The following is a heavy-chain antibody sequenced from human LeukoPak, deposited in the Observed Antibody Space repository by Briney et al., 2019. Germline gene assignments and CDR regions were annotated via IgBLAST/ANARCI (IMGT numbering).Heavy chain of an antibody. Sequence: GGSLRLSCAASGFTFSSYWMSWVRQAPEKGLEWVANIKQDGNEKYYVDSVKGRFSISRDNAENSLYLQMNSLNTDDTAVYYCARGAXTWLPKDPFDPWGQGTLVTVSS. CDR2: IKQDGNEK. V-gene: IGHV3-7*01. CDR3: ARGAXTWLPKDPFDP. J-gene: IGHJ5*02. CDR1: GFTFSSYW. D-gene: IGHD5-12*01.